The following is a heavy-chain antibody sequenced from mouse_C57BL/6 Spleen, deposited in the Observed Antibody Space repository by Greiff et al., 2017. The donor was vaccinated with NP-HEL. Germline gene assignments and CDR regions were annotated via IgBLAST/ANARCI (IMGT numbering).Heavy chain of an antibody. Sequence: VQLQQPGAELVRPGSSVKLSCKASGYTFTSYWMDWVKQRPGQGLEWIGNIYPSDSETHYNQKFKDKATLTVDKSSSTAYMQLSSLTSEDSAVYYCARGSSYDYYAMDYWGQGTSVTVSS. D-gene: IGHD1-1*01. J-gene: IGHJ4*01. CDR2: IYPSDSET. CDR3: ARGSSYDYYAMDY. V-gene: IGHV1-61*01. CDR1: GYTFTSYW.